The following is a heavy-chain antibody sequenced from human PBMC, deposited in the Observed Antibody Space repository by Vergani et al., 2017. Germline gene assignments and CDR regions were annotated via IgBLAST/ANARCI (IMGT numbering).Heavy chain of an antibody. Sequence: EVQLVESGGGLVQPGRSLRLSCAASGFTFDDYAMHWVRQAPGKGLEWVSGISWKSGSIGYADSVKGRFTISRDNAKNSLYLQMNSLRAEDTALYYCAKDHYDFWSGYPNLSPFDLWGRGTLVTVSS. D-gene: IGHD3-3*01. CDR1: GFTFDDYA. CDR3: AKDHYDFWSGYPNLSPFDL. CDR2: ISWKSGSI. J-gene: IGHJ2*01. V-gene: IGHV3-9*01.